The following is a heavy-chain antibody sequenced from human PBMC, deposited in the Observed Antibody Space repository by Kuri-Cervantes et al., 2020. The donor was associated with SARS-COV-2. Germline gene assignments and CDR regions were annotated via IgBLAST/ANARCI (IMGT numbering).Heavy chain of an antibody. CDR3: ASVADSLDIYYFYYMDV. Sequence: GRSLKLSCAASGFTFSSYAMHWVRQAPGKGLEWVAVISYDGSNKYYADSVKGRFTISRDNSKNTLYLQMNSLRAEDTAVYYCASVADSLDIYYFYYMDVWGKGTTVTVSS. V-gene: IGHV3-30*04. D-gene: IGHD2-15*01. CDR1: GFTFSSYA. CDR2: ISYDGSNK. J-gene: IGHJ6*03.